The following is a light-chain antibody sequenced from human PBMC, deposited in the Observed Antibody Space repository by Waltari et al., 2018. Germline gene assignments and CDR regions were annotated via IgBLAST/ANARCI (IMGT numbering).Light chain of an antibody. V-gene: IGKV2-28*01. Sequence: DIVMTQYPLSLLVTPGEPASISCRSSQSLLHRNGYNSLDWYLQKPGQSPQLLIYLGSNRASGVPDRFSGSGSGTDFTLKISRVEAEDVGVYYCMQSLQALWTFGPGTKVEIK. J-gene: IGKJ1*01. CDR2: LGS. CDR3: MQSLQALWT. CDR1: QSLLHRNGYNS.